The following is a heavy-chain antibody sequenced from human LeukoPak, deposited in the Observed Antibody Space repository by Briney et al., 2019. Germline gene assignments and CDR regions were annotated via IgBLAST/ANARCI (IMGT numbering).Heavy chain of an antibody. J-gene: IGHJ4*02. CDR1: GFTFSRFS. V-gene: IGHV3-23*01. D-gene: IGHD3-10*01. Sequence: GRSLRLSCVASGFTFSRFSMNWVRQAPGKGLEWVSTLSASGAATYYADSVKGRFTISRDNSQNTLYLQMNSLRADDTAVYYCAKKGYAGSGTYSYYFDYWGQGALDTVSS. CDR3: AKKGYAGSGTYSYYFDY. CDR2: LSASGAAT.